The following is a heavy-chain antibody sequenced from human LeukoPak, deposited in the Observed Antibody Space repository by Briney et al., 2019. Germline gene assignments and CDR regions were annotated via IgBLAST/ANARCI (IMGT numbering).Heavy chain of an antibody. J-gene: IGHJ4*02. D-gene: IGHD1-1*01. CDR2: ITNDGSST. CDR1: GLTFSSHW. CDR3: AKDHWNQGPSYFDY. V-gene: IGHV3-74*01. Sequence: TGGSLRLSCAASGLTFSSHWMHWVRQAPGKGLVWVSRITNDGSSTTYADSVKGRFTISRDNAKNMLYLQVNSLRAEDTAVYYCAKDHWNQGPSYFDYWGQGTLVTVSS.